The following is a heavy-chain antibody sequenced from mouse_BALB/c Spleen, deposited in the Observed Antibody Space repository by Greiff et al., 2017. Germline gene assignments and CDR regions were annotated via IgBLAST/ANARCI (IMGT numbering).Heavy chain of an antibody. Sequence: EVQRVESGGGLVKPGGSLKLSCAASGFTFSSYAMSWVRQTPEKRLEWVASISSGGSTYYPDSVKGRFTISRDNARNILYLQMSSLRSEDTAMYYCARGSRDGFAYWGQGTLVTVSA. CDR1: GFTFSSYA. CDR2: ISSGGST. D-gene: IGHD3-3*01. V-gene: IGHV5-6-5*01. CDR3: ARGSRDGFAY. J-gene: IGHJ3*01.